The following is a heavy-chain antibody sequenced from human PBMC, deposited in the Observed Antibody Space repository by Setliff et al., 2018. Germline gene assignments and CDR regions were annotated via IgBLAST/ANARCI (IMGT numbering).Heavy chain of an antibody. D-gene: IGHD2-15*01. CDR1: TASIGLYY. V-gene: IGHV4-4*08. J-gene: IGHJ5*01. Sequence: PSETLSLTCTVSTASIGLYYWAWIRQPPGKGFEWIGYMLPGGTNNNNPSLKSRVTTSIDTSKNQFSLKLSSVTAADTAVYYCARARYCSGGRCYWTWLDSWAQGTLVTVSS. CDR3: ARARYCSGGRCYWTWLDS. CDR2: MLPGGTN.